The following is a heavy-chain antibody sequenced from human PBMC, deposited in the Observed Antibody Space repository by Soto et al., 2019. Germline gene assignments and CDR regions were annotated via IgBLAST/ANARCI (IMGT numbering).Heavy chain of an antibody. Sequence: PGGSLRLSCAASGFTFSDYYMSWIRQAPGKGLEWVSYISSSSSYTNYADSVKGRFTISRDNAKNSLYLQTNSLRAEDTAVYYCARSGPDYYDSSGYPMIDYWGQGTLVTVSS. J-gene: IGHJ4*02. CDR2: ISSSSSYT. D-gene: IGHD3-22*01. V-gene: IGHV3-11*06. CDR3: ARSGPDYYDSSGYPMIDY. CDR1: GFTFSDYY.